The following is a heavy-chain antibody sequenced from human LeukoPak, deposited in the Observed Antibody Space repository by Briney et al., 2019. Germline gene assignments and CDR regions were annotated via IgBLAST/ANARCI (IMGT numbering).Heavy chain of an antibody. CDR1: GGTFSSYA. CDR2: IIPILGIA. CDR3: ARGGMLQLAQYFQH. D-gene: IGHD6-13*01. V-gene: IGHV1-69*04. J-gene: IGHJ1*01. Sequence: ASVKVSCKASGGTFSSYAISWVRQAPGQGLEWMGRIIPILGIANYAQKFQGRVTITADKSTSTAYMELSSLGSEDTAVYYCARGGMLQLAQYFQHWGQGTLVTVSS.